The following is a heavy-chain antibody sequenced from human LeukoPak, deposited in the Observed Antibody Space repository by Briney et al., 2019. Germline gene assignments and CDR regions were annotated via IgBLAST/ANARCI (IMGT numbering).Heavy chain of an antibody. CDR1: GFTVSSSY. J-gene: IGHJ6*02. Sequence: QSGGSLRLSCAASGFTVSSSYMYWVRQAPGKGLEWVSFFYRGDSTYYAESVRGRFTISRDNSKNTLYLLMNSLIPEDTAVYYCARASTPPYKIDFLPVEYYGMDVWGQGTTVTVSS. V-gene: IGHV3-53*01. CDR3: ARASTPPYKIDFLPVEYYGMDV. CDR2: FYRGDST. D-gene: IGHD3-9*01.